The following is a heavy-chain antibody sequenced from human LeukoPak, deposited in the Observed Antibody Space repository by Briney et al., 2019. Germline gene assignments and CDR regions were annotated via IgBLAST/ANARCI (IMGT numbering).Heavy chain of an antibody. D-gene: IGHD2-15*01. Sequence: PGGSLRLSCAASGFTFSSYEMNWVRQAPGKGLEWVSYISSSGSTIYYADSVKGRFTISRDNAKNSLYLQMNSLGAEDTAVYYCASDPGSGGSCWGQGTLVTVSS. J-gene: IGHJ4*02. CDR3: ASDPGSGGSC. CDR1: GFTFSSYE. V-gene: IGHV3-48*03. CDR2: ISSSGSTI.